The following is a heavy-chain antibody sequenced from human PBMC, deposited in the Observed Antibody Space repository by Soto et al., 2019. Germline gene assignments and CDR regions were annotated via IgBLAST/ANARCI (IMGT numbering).Heavy chain of an antibody. CDR3: ARGRFRRTWFDP. CDR1: GYTFSNYD. Sequence: QVQLVQSGAEVKKPGASVKVSCKASGYTFSNYDIPWVRQATGKGLEWMGWMNPDSGNTGQSKQFQGRVTMTKDPSISIAYMEMSSLRSEDTAVYFCARGRFRRTWFDPWGQGTLVTVSS. J-gene: IGHJ5*02. CDR2: MNPDSGNT. D-gene: IGHD3-16*01. V-gene: IGHV1-8*01.